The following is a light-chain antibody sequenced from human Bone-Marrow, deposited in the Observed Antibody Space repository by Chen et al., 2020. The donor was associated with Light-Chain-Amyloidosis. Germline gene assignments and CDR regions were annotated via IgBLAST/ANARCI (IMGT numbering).Light chain of an antibody. CDR2: KVS. CDR1: QSLVRSDGNTY. CDR3: MQGTHWPPIT. J-gene: IGKJ5*01. V-gene: IGKV2-30*02. Sequence: DVVMTQSPLSLPVTLGQPASISCSSSQSLVRSDGNTYLNWFQQRPGQSPRRLIYKVSNRDSGVPDRFSGSGSGTDFTLKISRVEAEDVGVYYCMQGTHWPPITFGQGTRLEIK.